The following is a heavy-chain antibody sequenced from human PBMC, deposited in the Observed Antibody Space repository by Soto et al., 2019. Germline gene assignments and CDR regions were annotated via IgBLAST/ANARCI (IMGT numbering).Heavy chain of an antibody. V-gene: IGHV3-11*01. Sequence: QVLLVESGGGLVKPGGSRRLSWAASGFTFSDYNMSWILQAPGMGREGVSYISGIGNSIYYADSVKGRFTISRDTAKNSLYLQMNSLRVEDTAVYYCATLSTQFDRWGQGNLVTVSS. CDR2: ISGIGNSI. CDR3: ATLSTQFDR. CDR1: GFTFSDYN. J-gene: IGHJ5*02. D-gene: IGHD1-1*01.